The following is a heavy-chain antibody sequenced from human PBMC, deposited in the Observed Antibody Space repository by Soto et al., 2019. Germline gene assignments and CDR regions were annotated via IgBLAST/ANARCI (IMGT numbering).Heavy chain of an antibody. CDR2: IYYSGST. CDR3: ARLPPAGVPAATRAV. V-gene: IGHV4-59*08. D-gene: IGHD2-2*01. J-gene: IGHJ6*04. CDR1: GGSFSGYY. Sequence: SETLSLTCAVYGGSFSGYYWSWIRQPPGKGLEWIGYIYYSGSTNYNPSLKSRVTISVDTSKNQFSLKLSSVTAADTAVYYCARLPPAGVPAATRAVWGKGTTVTVSS.